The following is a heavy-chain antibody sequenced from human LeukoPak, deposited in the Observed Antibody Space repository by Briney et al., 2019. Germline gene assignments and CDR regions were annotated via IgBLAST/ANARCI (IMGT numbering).Heavy chain of an antibody. CDR2: IYHSGST. V-gene: IGHV4-39*07. D-gene: IGHD3-22*01. CDR1: GGSISSRNHY. CDR3: ARDEYYYDSSANYYYYYMDV. J-gene: IGHJ6*03. Sequence: SETLSLTCTVSGGSISSRNHYWGWIRQPPGKGLEWIGSIYHSGSTYYNPSLKSRVTISVDTFKNQFSLKLSSVTAADTAVYYCARDEYYYDSSANYYYYYMDVWGKGTTVTVSS.